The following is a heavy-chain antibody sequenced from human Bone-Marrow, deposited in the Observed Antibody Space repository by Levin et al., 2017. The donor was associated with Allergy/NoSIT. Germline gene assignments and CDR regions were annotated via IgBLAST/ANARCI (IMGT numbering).Heavy chain of an antibody. CDR3: ARDKGDIVVVVAATPPPNNWFDP. CDR2: ISSSSSTI. D-gene: IGHD2-15*01. J-gene: IGHJ5*02. Sequence: GESLKISCAASGFTFSSYSMNWVRQAPGKGLEWVSYISSSSSTIYYADSVKGRFTISRDNAKNSLYLQMNSLRAEDTAVYYCARDKGDIVVVVAATPPPNNWFDPWGQGTLVTVSS. CDR1: GFTFSSYS. V-gene: IGHV3-48*01.